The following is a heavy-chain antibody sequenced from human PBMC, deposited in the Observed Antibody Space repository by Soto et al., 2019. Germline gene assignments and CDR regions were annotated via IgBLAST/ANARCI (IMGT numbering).Heavy chain of an antibody. CDR1: GYTFTSYY. J-gene: IGHJ6*02. CDR2: INPSGGST. D-gene: IGHD3-3*01. Sequence: QVQLVQSGAEVKKPGASVKVSCKASGYTFTSYYMHWVRQAPGQRLEWMGIINPSGGSTIYAQKMHGRVSMTRDTSTSTVYMELSSLIAEDTAVYYCARGDADLSMDVWGQGTTVTVSS. CDR3: ARGDADLSMDV. V-gene: IGHV1-46*04.